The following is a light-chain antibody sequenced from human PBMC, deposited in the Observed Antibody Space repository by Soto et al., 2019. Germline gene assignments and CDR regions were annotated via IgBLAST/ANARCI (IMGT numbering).Light chain of an antibody. J-gene: IGKJ1*01. CDR2: GAS. CDR3: QQYGSSPWT. Sequence: EIVITQSPATLSVSPGERATLSCRASQSVGSDLAWYQQKPGQAPRLLIYGASSRATGIPDRFSGSGSGTDFTLTISRLEPEDFAVYYCQQYGSSPWTFGQGTKVDIK. V-gene: IGKV3-20*01. CDR1: QSVGSD.